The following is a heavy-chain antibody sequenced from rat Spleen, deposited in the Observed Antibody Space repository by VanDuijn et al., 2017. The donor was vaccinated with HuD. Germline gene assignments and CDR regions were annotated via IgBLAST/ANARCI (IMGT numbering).Heavy chain of an antibody. CDR3: ARGSPYNSGYGRVMDA. D-gene: IGHD4-3*01. Sequence: QVQLKESGPGLVQPSQTLSLTCTVSGFSLISYAVNWVRQPPGKGLEWMGGIWGDGSTNYNSVLKSRLSISRDTSKNQVFLKMNSLQTEDIATYYCARGSPYNSGYGRVMDAWGQGASVTVSS. CDR1: GFSLISYA. CDR2: IWGDGST. J-gene: IGHJ4*01. V-gene: IGHV2-13*01.